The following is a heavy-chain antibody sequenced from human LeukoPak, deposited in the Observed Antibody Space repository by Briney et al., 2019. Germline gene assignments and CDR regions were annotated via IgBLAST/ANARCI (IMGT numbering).Heavy chain of an antibody. CDR3: ARVGPWVNPDHYYYYMDV. V-gene: IGHV3-21*01. D-gene: IGHD1-14*01. Sequence: GGSLRLSCAASRFTFSSYSMNWVRQAPGKGLEWVSSISSSSSYIYYADSVKGRFTISRDNAKNSLYLQMNSLRAEDTAVYYCARVGPWVNPDHYYYYMDVWGKGTTVTVSS. CDR2: ISSSSSYI. J-gene: IGHJ6*03. CDR1: RFTFSSYS.